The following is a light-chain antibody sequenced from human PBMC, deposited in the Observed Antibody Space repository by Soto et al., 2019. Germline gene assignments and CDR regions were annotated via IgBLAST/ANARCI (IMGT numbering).Light chain of an antibody. J-gene: IGLJ2*01. V-gene: IGLV8-61*01. CDR2: STN. CDR1: SGSVSTSYY. Sequence: QTVVTQEPSFSVSPGGTVTLTCALSSGSVSTSYYPSWYQQTPGQAPRTLIYSTNTRSSGVPDRFSGSILGNKAALTITGARANDESDYYCGLCRGSDVVFGGGTMVTVL. CDR3: GLCRGSDVV.